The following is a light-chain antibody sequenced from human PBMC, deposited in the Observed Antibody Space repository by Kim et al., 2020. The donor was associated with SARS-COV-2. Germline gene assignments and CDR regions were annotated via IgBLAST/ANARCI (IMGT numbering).Light chain of an antibody. CDR2: RNN. CDR3: SAWDSSLNAWV. J-gene: IGLJ3*02. Sequence: QIAALTRTGNKNNVGNQGAAWLQQHQGHPPKLLSYRNNNRPSGISERFSASRSGDTASLTITGLQPEDETDYYCSAWDSSLNAWVFGGGTQLTVL. V-gene: IGLV10-54*04. CDR1: KNNVGNQG.